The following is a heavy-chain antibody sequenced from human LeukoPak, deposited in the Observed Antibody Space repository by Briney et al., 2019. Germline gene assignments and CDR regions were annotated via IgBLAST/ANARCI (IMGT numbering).Heavy chain of an antibody. V-gene: IGHV3-23*01. Sequence: ETLSLTCAVYGGSFSGYYWSWIRQPPGKGLEWVSATGGTGVSTFYADSVKGRFTVSRDNSKNTLSLQMNSLRAEDTAVYYCAKDPGVVPAHYFDYWGQGTLVTVSS. CDR1: GGSFSGYY. CDR3: AKDPGVVPAHYFDY. J-gene: IGHJ4*02. D-gene: IGHD2-2*01. CDR2: TGGTGVST.